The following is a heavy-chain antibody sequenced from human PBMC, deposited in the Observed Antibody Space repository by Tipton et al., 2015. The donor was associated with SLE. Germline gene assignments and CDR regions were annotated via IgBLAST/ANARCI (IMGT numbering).Heavy chain of an antibody. J-gene: IGHJ3*02. CDR1: GYTFTSYG. V-gene: IGHV1-18*01. CDR3: PLYDYVWGYDAFDI. D-gene: IGHD3-16*01. Sequence: QSGAEVKKPGASVKVSCKASGYTFTSYGISWVRQAPGQGLEWMGWISAYNGNTNYAQKLQGRVTMTTDTSTSTAYMELRSLRSDDTAVYYCPLYDYVWGYDAFDIWGQGTMVTVSS. CDR2: ISAYNGNT.